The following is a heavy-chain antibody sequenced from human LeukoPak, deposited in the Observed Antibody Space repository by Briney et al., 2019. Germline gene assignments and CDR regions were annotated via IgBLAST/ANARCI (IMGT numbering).Heavy chain of an antibody. J-gene: IGHJ4*02. CDR3: ARAIVGATGEDYFDY. CDR1: GGSISSYY. D-gene: IGHD1-26*01. Sequence: KTSETLSLTCTVSGGSISSYYWSWIRQPPGKGLEWIGYIYYSGSTNYNPSLKSRVTISVDTSKNRFSLKLSSVTAADTAVYYCARAIVGATGEDYFDYWGQGTLVTVSS. V-gene: IGHV4-59*01. CDR2: IYYSGST.